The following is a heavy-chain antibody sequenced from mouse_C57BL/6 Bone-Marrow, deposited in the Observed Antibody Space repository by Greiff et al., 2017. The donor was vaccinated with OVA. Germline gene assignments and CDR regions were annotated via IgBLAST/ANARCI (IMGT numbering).Heavy chain of an antibody. V-gene: IGHV1-55*01. CDR3: ARWVLRYPYYFDY. CDR1: GYTFTSYW. D-gene: IGHD1-1*01. J-gene: IGHJ2*01. Sequence: VQLQQPGAELVKPGASVKMSCKASGYTFTSYWITWVKQRPGQGLEWIGDIYPGSGSTNYNEKFKSKATLTVDTSSSTAYMQRSSLTSEDSAVYYCARWVLRYPYYFDYWGQGTTLTVSS. CDR2: IYPGSGST.